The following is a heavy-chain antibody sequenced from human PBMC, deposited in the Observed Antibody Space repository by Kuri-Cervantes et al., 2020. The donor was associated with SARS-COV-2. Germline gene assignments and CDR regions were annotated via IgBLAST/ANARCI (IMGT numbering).Heavy chain of an antibody. J-gene: IGHJ4*02. D-gene: IGHD2-2*02. CDR2: ISSNGGST. V-gene: IGHV3-64*02. CDR1: GFTFSSYA. CDR3: ARGGHYCSSTSCYMPGDY. Sequence: GESLKLSCAASGFTFSSYAMHWVRQAPGKGLEYVSAISSNGGSTYYADSVKGRFTISRDNSKNTLYLQMGSLRAEDMAVYYCARGGHYCSSTSCYMPGDYWGQGTLVTVSS.